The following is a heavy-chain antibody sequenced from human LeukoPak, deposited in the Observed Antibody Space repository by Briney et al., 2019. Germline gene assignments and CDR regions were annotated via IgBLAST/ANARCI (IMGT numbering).Heavy chain of an antibody. CDR2: IKQDGSEK. Sequence: GGSLRLSCAASGFTFSSYWMSWVRQAPGKGLEWVANIKQDGSEKYYMDSVKGRFTISRDNAKNSLYLQMNSLRAGDTAVYYCARAVAGTSDAFDIWGQGTMVTVSS. V-gene: IGHV3-7*01. CDR1: GFTFSSYW. D-gene: IGHD6-19*01. J-gene: IGHJ3*02. CDR3: ARAVAGTSDAFDI.